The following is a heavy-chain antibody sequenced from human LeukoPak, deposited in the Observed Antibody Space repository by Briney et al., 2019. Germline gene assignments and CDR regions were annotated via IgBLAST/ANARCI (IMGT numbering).Heavy chain of an antibody. D-gene: IGHD5/OR15-5a*01. CDR2: IGIGDDT. CDR1: GFTFREYD. J-gene: IGHJ3*02. Sequence: PGGSLRLSCAASGFTFREYDMHWVRHVPGRSLEWVSAIGIGDDTHSPDSVKGRFTISRENAKNSLYLQMNTLRDGDTAVYYCIRGGIRVSGIDAFDIWGQGTMVTVSS. CDR3: IRGGIRVSGIDAFDI. V-gene: IGHV3-13*01.